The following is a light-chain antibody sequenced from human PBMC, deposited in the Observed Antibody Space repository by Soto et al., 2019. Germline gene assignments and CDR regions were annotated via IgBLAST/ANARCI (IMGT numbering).Light chain of an antibody. J-gene: IGKJ2*01. CDR3: QQYNGYST. CDR1: RTISSW. CDR2: DGS. Sequence: DIQMTQSPSTLSASVGDRVTITCRASRTISSWLAWYQQRPGKAPKLLIYDGSNLEDGVPSRFSGSRSGTEFTLTISSLQPEDVATYYCQQYNGYSTFAQGTYLDIE. V-gene: IGKV1-5*01.